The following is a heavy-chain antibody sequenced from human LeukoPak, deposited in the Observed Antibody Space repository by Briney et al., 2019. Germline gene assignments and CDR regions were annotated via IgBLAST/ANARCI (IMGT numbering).Heavy chain of an antibody. V-gene: IGHV1-3*01. CDR1: GYTFTDYA. J-gene: IGHJ4*01. CDR2: INGGNGNT. D-gene: IGHD2-8*01. Sequence: GASVKVSCKASGYTFTDYAIHWVRQAPGQSLERMGWINGGNGNTKYSQKFQARVTITRDTSANTAYMELSSLGSEDTTIYYCARVISDCTNFNCFKGYFDYWGQGTPVTVSS. CDR3: ARVISDCTNFNCFKGYFDY.